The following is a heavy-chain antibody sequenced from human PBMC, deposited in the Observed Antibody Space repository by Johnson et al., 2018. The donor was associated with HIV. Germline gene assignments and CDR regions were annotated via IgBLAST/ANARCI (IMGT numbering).Heavy chain of an antibody. CDR2: ISYDGSNK. Sequence: QVHLVESGGGVVQPGRSLRLSCAASGFTFSSYAMRWVRQAPGKGLEWVAVISYDGSNKYYADSVKGRFTISRDNSKNTLYLQMNSLRAEDTAVYYCASYYYGSGSYYVFGSRDAFDIWGQGTMVTVSS. D-gene: IGHD3-10*01. CDR3: ASYYYGSGSYYVFGSRDAFDI. V-gene: IGHV3-30-3*01. J-gene: IGHJ3*02. CDR1: GFTFSSYA.